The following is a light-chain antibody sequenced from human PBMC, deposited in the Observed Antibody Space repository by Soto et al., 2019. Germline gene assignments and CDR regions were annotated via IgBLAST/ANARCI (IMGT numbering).Light chain of an antibody. V-gene: IGKV3-20*01. J-gene: IGKJ4*01. CDR1: QSVSSSL. CDR2: GAS. CDR3: QQYGSSRLT. Sequence: EIVMTQSPATLSLSPGERATLSCRASQSVSSSLLAWYQQKPGQAPRLLIYGASSRATGIPDRISGRWSGTDFTLTISRLEPEDFAVYYCQQYGSSRLTFGGGTKVDIK.